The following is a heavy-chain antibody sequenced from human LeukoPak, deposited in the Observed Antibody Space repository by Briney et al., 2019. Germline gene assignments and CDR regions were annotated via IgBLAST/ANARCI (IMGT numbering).Heavy chain of an antibody. CDR1: GFTFSSYA. V-gene: IGHV3-30*04. CDR2: ISYDGSNK. Sequence: GGSLRLSCAAYGFTFSSYAMHWVRQAPGKGLEWVAVISYDGSNKYYTDSVKGRFTISRDNSKNTLYLQMNSLKTEDTAVYYCTTESAVAGSFDYWGQGTLVTVSS. CDR3: TTESAVAGSFDY. J-gene: IGHJ4*02. D-gene: IGHD6-19*01.